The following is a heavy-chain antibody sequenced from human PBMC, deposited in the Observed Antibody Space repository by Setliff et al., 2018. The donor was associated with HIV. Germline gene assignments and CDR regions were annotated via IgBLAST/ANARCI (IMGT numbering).Heavy chain of an antibody. D-gene: IGHD1-26*01. CDR2: AFYSDNT. J-gene: IGHJ4*02. CDR3: ARVPPRWGATRDY. CDR1: GGSISSGTYY. V-gene: IGHV4-39*07. Sequence: SETLSLTCIVSGGSISSGTYYWGWIRQPPGKGLEYIGSAFYSDNTYYKPSLKNRVTISVDTSKNQFSLKLSSVTAADTAVYYCARVPPRWGATRDYWGQGTLVTVSS.